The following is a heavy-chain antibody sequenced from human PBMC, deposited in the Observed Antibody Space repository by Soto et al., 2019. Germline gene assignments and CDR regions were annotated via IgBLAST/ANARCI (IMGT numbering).Heavy chain of an antibody. Sequence: QVQLVQSGAEVKKPGASVKVSCKASGYTFTSYDINWVRQATGQGLEWMGWMNPNSGNTGYAQKFRGRVTMTRNTTRSTAYLQLSSLRAEDTAGYSSTRILYGARVDYWGQGTLVTVSS. CDR1: GYTFTSYD. CDR3: TRILYGARVDY. J-gene: IGHJ4*02. D-gene: IGHD4-17*01. CDR2: MNPNSGNT. V-gene: IGHV1-8*01.